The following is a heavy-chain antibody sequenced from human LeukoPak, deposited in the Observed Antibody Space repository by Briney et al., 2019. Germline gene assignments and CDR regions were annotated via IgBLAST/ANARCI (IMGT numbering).Heavy chain of an antibody. J-gene: IGHJ4*02. V-gene: IGHV4-31*03. Sequence: PSETLSLTCTVSGGSISSGGYYWSWIRQHPGKGLEWIGYIYYSGNTYYNPSLKSRVTISVDTSKNQFSLKLTSVTAADTAVYCCARVLGGARSSGYSILHFDYWGQGTLVTVSS. D-gene: IGHD3-22*01. CDR1: GGSISSGGYY. CDR2: IYYSGNT. CDR3: ARVLGGARSSGYSILHFDY.